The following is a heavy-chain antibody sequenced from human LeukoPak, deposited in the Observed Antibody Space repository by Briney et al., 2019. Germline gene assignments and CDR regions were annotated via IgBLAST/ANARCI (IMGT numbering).Heavy chain of an antibody. D-gene: IGHD3-10*01. Sequence: SETLSLTCTVSGGSISSYYWSWIRQPPGKGLEWIGYIYYRGSTNYNPSLKSRVTISLDTSKNQFSLKLSSVTAADTAVYYCARTKGLLEYDGMDVWGQGTTVTVSS. CDR3: ARTKGLLEYDGMDV. J-gene: IGHJ6*02. V-gene: IGHV4-59*01. CDR2: IYYRGST. CDR1: GGSISSYY.